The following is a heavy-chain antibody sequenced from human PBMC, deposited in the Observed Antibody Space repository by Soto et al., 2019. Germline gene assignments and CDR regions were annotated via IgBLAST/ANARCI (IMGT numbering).Heavy chain of an antibody. CDR1: GYTFTSYG. J-gene: IGHJ4*02. CDR2: ISAYNGNT. V-gene: IGHV1-18*01. Sequence: ASVKVSCKASGYTFTSYGISWVRQAPGQGLEWMGWISAYNGNTNYAQKLQGRVTMTTDTFTSTAYMELRSRRSDDTAVDYCARDYTAMAIDYWGQGTLVTVSS. D-gene: IGHD5-18*01. CDR3: ARDYTAMAIDY.